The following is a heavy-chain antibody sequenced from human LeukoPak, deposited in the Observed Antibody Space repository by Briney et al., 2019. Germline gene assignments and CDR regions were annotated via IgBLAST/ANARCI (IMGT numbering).Heavy chain of an antibody. Sequence: SETLSLTCAVYGGSFSAYYWSWIRQPPGKGLEWIGEINHSGSTNYNPSLKSRVTISVDTSKNQFSLKFRSVTAADTAVYYCAGQGLSSTGNSSFDDWGQGTLVTVSS. D-gene: IGHD4-23*01. V-gene: IGHV4-34*01. CDR2: INHSGST. CDR1: GGSFSAYY. CDR3: AGQGLSSTGNSSFDD. J-gene: IGHJ4*02.